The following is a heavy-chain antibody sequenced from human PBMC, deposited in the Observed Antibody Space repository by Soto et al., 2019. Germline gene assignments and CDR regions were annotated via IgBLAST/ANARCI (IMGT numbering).Heavy chain of an antibody. V-gene: IGHV3-23*01. D-gene: IGHD3-16*01. Sequence: EVQLLESGGGLVQPGGSLRLSCAASGFTFGSYAMNWLRQAPGRGLECVSFISGSGRTTYYADSVKGRFTVSRDNSKNTLYLQMNSLRAEDTALYDCAKFRGQSYSYYSMDVWGKGTTVTVSS. CDR2: ISGSGRTT. CDR3: AKFRGQSYSYYSMDV. CDR1: GFTFGSYA. J-gene: IGHJ6*03.